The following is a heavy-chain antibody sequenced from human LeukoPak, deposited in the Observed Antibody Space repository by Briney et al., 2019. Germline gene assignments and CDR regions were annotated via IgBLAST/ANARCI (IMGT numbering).Heavy chain of an antibody. Sequence: SETLSLTCSVSGGSTGSDYWSWIRQPPGKGLEWIAYVYYSGVTSYNPSLKSRVAISIDTSKNQFSLNLTSVTAADTAVYYCARLSLHCSGGSCYRGAFDSWGQGTLVTVSS. J-gene: IGHJ4*02. D-gene: IGHD2-15*01. V-gene: IGHV4-59*08. CDR2: VYYSGVT. CDR1: GGSTGSDY. CDR3: ARLSLHCSGGSCYRGAFDS.